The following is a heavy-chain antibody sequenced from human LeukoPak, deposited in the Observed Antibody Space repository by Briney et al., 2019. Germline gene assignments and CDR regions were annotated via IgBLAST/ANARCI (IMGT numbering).Heavy chain of an antibody. J-gene: IGHJ3*02. CDR1: GGSFSGYY. CDR2: INHSGST. V-gene: IGHV4-34*01. Sequence: SETLSLTCAVYGGSFSGYYWSWIRQPPGKGLEWIGEINHSGSTNYNPSLKSRVTISVDTSKSQFSLKLSSVTAADTAVYYCARGLVGYNTNAFDIWGQGTMVTVSS. D-gene: IGHD5-24*01. CDR3: ARGLVGYNTNAFDI.